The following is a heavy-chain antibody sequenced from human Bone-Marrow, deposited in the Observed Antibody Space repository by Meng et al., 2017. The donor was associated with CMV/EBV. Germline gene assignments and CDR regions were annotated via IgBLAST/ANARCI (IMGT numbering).Heavy chain of an antibody. V-gene: IGHV1-8*01. D-gene: IGHD2-15*01. Sequence: YTFTSYDTNWVRQANGQGLEWVGWMNPNSGYTGYAQKLQGRVTMTRNTSISTAYMDLSSLTSEDTAVYYCARGPGLCSGGSCYGIDYWGQGTLVTVSS. CDR3: ARGPGLCSGGSCYGIDY. J-gene: IGHJ4*02. CDR2: MNPNSGYT. CDR1: YTFTSYD.